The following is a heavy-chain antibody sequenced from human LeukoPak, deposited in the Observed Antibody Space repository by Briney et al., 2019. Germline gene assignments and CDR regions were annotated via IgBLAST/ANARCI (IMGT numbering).Heavy chain of an antibody. CDR2: IWYDGSNK. V-gene: IGHV3-33*01. CDR3: ARDRPSWYFDL. Sequence: GGSLRLSCAASGFTFSRYGMHWVRQAPGKGLEWVAVIWYDGSNKNYADSVKGRFTISRDNSKNTLYLQMNSLRVEDTAVYYCARDRPSWYFDLWGRGTLVTVSS. D-gene: IGHD6-6*01. J-gene: IGHJ2*01. CDR1: GFTFSRYG.